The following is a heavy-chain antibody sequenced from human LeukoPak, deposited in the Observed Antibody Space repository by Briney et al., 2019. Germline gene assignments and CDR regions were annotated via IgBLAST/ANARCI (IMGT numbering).Heavy chain of an antibody. J-gene: IGHJ4*02. CDR2: ITGSGGYP. V-gene: IGHV3-23*01. D-gene: IGHD3-22*01. CDR3: AKQSLYDSSGHFHY. Sequence: PGGPLRLSCAASGYRFSSYAMPWVRQAPGKALEGVTTITGSGGYPYYADSGKGRFIISRVNSKNTLSLRLNSRRADDTAVYFCAKQSLYDSSGHFHYWGQGTLVTVSS. CDR1: GYRFSSYA.